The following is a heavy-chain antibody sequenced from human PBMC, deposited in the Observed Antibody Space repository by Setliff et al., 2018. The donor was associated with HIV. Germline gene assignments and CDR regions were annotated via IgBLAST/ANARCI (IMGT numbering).Heavy chain of an antibody. Sequence: PSETLSLTCTVSGGSMSSSGPGYYWGWVRQTPGGGLEWIGSVYYRGRTYYNPSLKSRVTISVDTSKNQLSLRLTSMAAADTAMYYCARSQPGTIFGVVTFDCWGQGKMVTVSS. D-gene: IGHD3-3*01. CDR3: ARSQPGTIFGVVTFDC. V-gene: IGHV4-39*01. CDR2: VYYRGRT. CDR1: GGSMSSSGPGYY. J-gene: IGHJ4*02.